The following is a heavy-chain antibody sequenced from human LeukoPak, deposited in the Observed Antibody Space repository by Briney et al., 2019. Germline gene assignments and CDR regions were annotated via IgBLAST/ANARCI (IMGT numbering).Heavy chain of an antibody. Sequence: PGGSLRLSCAASGFTFSSYSMNWVRQAPGKGLEWVSYISSSGSTIYYADSVKGRFTISRDNAKNSLYLQMNSLRAEDTAVYYCARGGGSYYYYYYMDVWGKGTTVTVSS. CDR3: ARGGGSYYYYYYMDV. CDR1: GFTFSSYS. V-gene: IGHV3-48*04. D-gene: IGHD2-15*01. CDR2: ISSSGSTI. J-gene: IGHJ6*03.